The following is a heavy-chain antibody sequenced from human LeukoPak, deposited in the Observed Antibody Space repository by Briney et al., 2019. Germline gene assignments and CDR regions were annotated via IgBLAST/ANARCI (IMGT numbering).Heavy chain of an antibody. D-gene: IGHD2-2*01. Sequence: GASVKVSCKASGYTFTSYGISWVRQAPGQGLEWMGWISAYNGNTNYAQKLQGRVTMTTDTSTSTAYMELRSLRSDDTAVYYCARYDCSSTSCYDLAAFDIRGQGTMVTVSS. CDR2: ISAYNGNT. V-gene: IGHV1-18*01. CDR1: GYTFTSYG. J-gene: IGHJ3*02. CDR3: ARYDCSSTSCYDLAAFDI.